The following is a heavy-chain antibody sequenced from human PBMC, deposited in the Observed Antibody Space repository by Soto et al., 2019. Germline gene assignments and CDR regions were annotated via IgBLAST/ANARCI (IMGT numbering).Heavy chain of an antibody. J-gene: IGHJ6*02. Sequence: SETLSLTCTVSGGSVSSSDYSWGWVRQSPGKGLEWIATIYYSGNTYYNPSLMSRLTISVDTSKNHFSLRLNFVTAADTGVYYCARLGGYCRGTGCYGFYGMDVWGQGTTVTVSS. D-gene: IGHD2-2*01. CDR3: ARLGGYCRGTGCYGFYGMDV. CDR1: GGSVSSSDYS. CDR2: IYYSGNT. V-gene: IGHV4-39*02.